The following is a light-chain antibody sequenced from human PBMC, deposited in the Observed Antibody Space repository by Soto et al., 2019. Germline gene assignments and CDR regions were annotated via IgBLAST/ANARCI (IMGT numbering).Light chain of an antibody. J-gene: IGKJ3*01. V-gene: IGKV3-20*01. CDR3: QQYVSSPFT. CDR1: QSVGSSY. Sequence: EIVLTQSPGTLSLSPGERATLSCRASQSVGSSYLTLYQQKPGQAPRLLIYDVSSRATGIPDRFSGSGSGTDLTLTISRLEPEDCAVYYCQQYVSSPFTFGPGTKVDI. CDR2: DVS.